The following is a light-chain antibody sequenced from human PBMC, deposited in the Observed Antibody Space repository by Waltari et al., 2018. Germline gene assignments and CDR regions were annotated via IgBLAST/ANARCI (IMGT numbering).Light chain of an antibody. V-gene: IGLV1-44*01. CDR1: ASNLGNNL. CDR3: AAWDDSLGGRWV. CDR2: RSD. J-gene: IGLJ3*02. Sequence: QSVLTQPPSASGTPGQRVTMSCSGSASNLGNNLVTWYQQLPGKAPKLVIYRSDQRPSGVPDRFSASKSGTSASLAISGLQSEDEADYYCAAWDDSLGGRWVFGGGTKVTVL.